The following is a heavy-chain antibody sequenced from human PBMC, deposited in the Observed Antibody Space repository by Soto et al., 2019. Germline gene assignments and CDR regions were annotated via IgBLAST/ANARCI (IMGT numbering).Heavy chain of an antibody. V-gene: IGHV4-59*01. CDR1: GGSISSYY. CDR2: IYYSGST. CDR3: ARTYSYCGGSCYGMGYYYYMDV. J-gene: IGHJ6*03. Sequence: PSETLSLTCTVSGGSISSYYWSWIRQPPGKGLEWIGYIYYSGSTNYNPSLKSRVTISVDTSKNQFSLKLSSVTAADTAVYYCARTYSYCGGSCYGMGYYYYMDVWGKGTTVTVSS. D-gene: IGHD2-15*01.